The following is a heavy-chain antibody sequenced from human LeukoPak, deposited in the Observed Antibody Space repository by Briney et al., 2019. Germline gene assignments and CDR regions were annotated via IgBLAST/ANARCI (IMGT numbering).Heavy chain of an antibody. Sequence: SSETLSLTCAVSGYSISSGYYWGWIRQPPGKGLEWIGSIYHSGSTYYNPSLKSRVTISVDTSKNQFSLKLSSVTAADTAVYYCARRPVPAADISGWFDPWGQGTLVTVSS. J-gene: IGHJ5*02. CDR3: ARRPVPAADISGWFDP. D-gene: IGHD2-2*01. V-gene: IGHV4-38-2*01. CDR1: GYSISSGYY. CDR2: IYHSGST.